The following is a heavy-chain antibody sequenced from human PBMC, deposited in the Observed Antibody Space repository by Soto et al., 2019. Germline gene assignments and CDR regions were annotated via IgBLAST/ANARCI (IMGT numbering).Heavy chain of an antibody. CDR2: ISGSGGST. CDR3: AKMEFDYDLWSMFDP. D-gene: IGHD3-3*01. J-gene: IGHJ5*02. CDR1: GFTFSSYA. Sequence: GGSLRLSCAASGFTFSSYAMSWVRQAPGKGLEWVSAISGSGGSTYYADSVKGRFTISRDNSKNTLYLQMNSLRAEDTAVYYCAKMEFDYDLWSMFDPWGQGTLVTVSS. V-gene: IGHV3-23*01.